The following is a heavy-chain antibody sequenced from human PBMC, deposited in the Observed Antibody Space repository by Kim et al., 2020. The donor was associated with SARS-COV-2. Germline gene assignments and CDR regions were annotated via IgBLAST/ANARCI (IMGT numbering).Heavy chain of an antibody. D-gene: IGHD3-10*01. Sequence: ASVKVSCKASRYTFTSYDINWVRQATGQGLEWMGWMNPNSGNTGYAQKFQGRVTMTRNTSISTAYMELSSLRSEDTAVYYCARGMYGSGSGDYWGQGTLVTVSS. J-gene: IGHJ4*02. CDR2: MNPNSGNT. V-gene: IGHV1-8*01. CDR3: ARGMYGSGSGDY. CDR1: RYTFTSYD.